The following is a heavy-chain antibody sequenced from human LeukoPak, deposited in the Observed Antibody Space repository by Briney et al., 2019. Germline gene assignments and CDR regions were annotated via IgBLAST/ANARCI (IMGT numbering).Heavy chain of an antibody. CDR1: GGSITSSAYY. Sequence: SETLSLTCIVSGGSITSSAYYWAWIRQPPGKGLEWIGNINYSGSTYYNPPLKSRVTISVDTSKNQFSLKLSSVTAADTAVYYCARRRGGGSWTDYWGQGTLVTVSS. J-gene: IGHJ4*02. CDR3: ARRRGGGSWTDY. V-gene: IGHV4-39*01. D-gene: IGHD6-13*01. CDR2: INYSGST.